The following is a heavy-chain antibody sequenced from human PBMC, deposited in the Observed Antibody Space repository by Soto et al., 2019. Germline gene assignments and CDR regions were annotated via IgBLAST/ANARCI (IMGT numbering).Heavy chain of an antibody. Sequence: QVLLQESGPGLVQPSGTLSLSCAVSGVSISSNYYWGWVRKSPGKGLEWLGDISHIGSVNYSPSLMSRVTISMDRSEIQFSLKLNSVTAADTAVYYCVRSFGWYAIDYWGQGTLVIVSS. CDR1: GVSISSNYY. CDR2: ISHIGSV. V-gene: IGHV4-4*02. CDR3: VRSFGWYAIDY. J-gene: IGHJ4*02. D-gene: IGHD6-19*01.